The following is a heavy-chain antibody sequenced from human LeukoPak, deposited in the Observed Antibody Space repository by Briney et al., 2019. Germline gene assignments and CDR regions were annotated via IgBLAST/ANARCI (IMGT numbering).Heavy chain of an antibody. D-gene: IGHD6-19*01. CDR2: IYYSGST. J-gene: IGHJ4*02. V-gene: IGHV4-59*08. CDR1: GGSISSYY. Sequence: SETLSLTCTVSGGSISSYYWSWIRQPPGKGLEWIGYIYYSGSTNYSPSLKSRVTISVDTSKNQFSLKLSSVTAADTAVYYCARHHRSGWFDYWGQGTLVTVSS. CDR3: ARHHRSGWFDY.